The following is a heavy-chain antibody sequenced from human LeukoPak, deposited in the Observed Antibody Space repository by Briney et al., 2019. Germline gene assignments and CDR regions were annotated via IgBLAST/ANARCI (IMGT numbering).Heavy chain of an antibody. J-gene: IGHJ3*02. V-gene: IGHV4-34*01. CDR3: ARPVVPAAIYAFDI. CDR2: INHSGST. Sequence: SETLSLTCAVYGGSFSGYYWSWIRQPPGKGLEWIGEINHSGSTNYNPSLKSRVTISVDTSKNQFSLKLSSVTAADTAVYYCARPVVPAAIYAFDIWGQGTMVTVSS. CDR1: GGSFSGYY. D-gene: IGHD2-2*01.